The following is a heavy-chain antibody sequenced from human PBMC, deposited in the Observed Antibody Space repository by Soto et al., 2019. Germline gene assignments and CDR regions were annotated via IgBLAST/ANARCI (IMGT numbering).Heavy chain of an antibody. CDR3: ASMATTTHYYYYGMDV. CDR2: IYYSGST. Sequence: TLSLTCTVSGGSISSGGYYWSWIRQHPGKGLEWIGYIYYSGSTYYNPSLKSRVTISVDTSKNQFSLKLSSVTAADTAVYYCASMATTTHYYYYGMDVWGQGTTVTVSS. D-gene: IGHD5-12*01. J-gene: IGHJ6*02. V-gene: IGHV4-31*03. CDR1: GGSISSGGYY.